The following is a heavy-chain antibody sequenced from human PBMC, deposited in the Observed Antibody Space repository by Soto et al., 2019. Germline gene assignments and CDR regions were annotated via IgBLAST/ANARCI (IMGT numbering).Heavy chain of an antibody. V-gene: IGHV4-31*03. CDR1: GGSISSGGYY. J-gene: IGHJ4*02. D-gene: IGHD3-16*01. Sequence: QVQLQESGPGLVKPSQTLSLTCTVSGGSISSGGYYWSWIRQPPGKGLEWIGSIYYRGSTYYKPSLQSRVTISVDTAKNQVSLKLSSVTAADTAVYYCARGVLHWGQGTLVTFS. CDR2: IYYRGST. CDR3: ARGVLH.